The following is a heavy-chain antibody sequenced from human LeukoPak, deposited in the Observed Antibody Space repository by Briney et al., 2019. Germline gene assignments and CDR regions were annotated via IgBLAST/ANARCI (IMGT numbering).Heavy chain of an antibody. D-gene: IGHD3-22*01. Sequence: LAGGSLRLSCEVSGFRFSNYAMSWVRQAPGKGLEWVSAISGSADTTYHAASVTGRFTISRDNAKESLFLQMNSLRAEDTAVYYCARHYDSTAYSLDYWGQGTLVTVSS. CDR1: GFRFSNYA. J-gene: IGHJ4*02. CDR2: ISGSADTT. V-gene: IGHV3-23*01. CDR3: ARHYDSTAYSLDY.